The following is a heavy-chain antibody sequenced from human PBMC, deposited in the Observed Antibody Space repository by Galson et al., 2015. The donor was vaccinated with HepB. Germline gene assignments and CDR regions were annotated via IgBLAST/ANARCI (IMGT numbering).Heavy chain of an antibody. Sequence: ISGDSVSSNSAAWNWIRQSPSRGLEWLGRTYYRSKWYNDYAVSVKSRITINPDTSKNQFSLQLNSVTPEDTAVYYCARGYYGSGSLKLDRWGQGTLVTVSS. J-gene: IGHJ5*02. CDR2: TYYRSKWYN. V-gene: IGHV6-1*01. D-gene: IGHD3-10*01. CDR1: GDSVSSNSAA. CDR3: ARGYYGSGSLKLDR.